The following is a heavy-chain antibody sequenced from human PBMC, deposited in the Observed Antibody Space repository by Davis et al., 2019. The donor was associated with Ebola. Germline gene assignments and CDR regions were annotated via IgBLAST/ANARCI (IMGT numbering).Heavy chain of an antibody. D-gene: IGHD6-19*01. Sequence: ASVKVSCKSSGYTFTDYNIHWVRQAPGQGLEWMAWLNPNRGSTGYAQEFQGRVSITRDTSMSTAYMEVSSLRSEDTAVYYCVRALRFSDGWYDWYLDLWGPGTLVTVSS. CDR3: VRALRFSDGWYDWYLDL. J-gene: IGHJ2*01. CDR2: LNPNRGST. V-gene: IGHV1-8*03. CDR1: GYTFTDYN.